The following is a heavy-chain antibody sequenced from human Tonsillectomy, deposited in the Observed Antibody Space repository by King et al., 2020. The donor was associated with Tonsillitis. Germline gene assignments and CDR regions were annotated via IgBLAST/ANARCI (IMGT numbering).Heavy chain of an antibody. CDR3: ARLRIGRIVGGRPLGWFDP. J-gene: IGHJ5*02. CDR2: IYPGDSDT. Sequence: VQLVESGTEVKEPGESLRISCEASGYNFARFWIAWVRQRPGKGLEWMGIIYPGDSDTRYSPSFQGQVTISADKSITTAYLQWSSLKAPDTAIYYCARLRIGRIVGGRPLGWFDPWGQGTLVTVSS. D-gene: IGHD1-26*01. CDR1: GYNFARFW. V-gene: IGHV5-51*01.